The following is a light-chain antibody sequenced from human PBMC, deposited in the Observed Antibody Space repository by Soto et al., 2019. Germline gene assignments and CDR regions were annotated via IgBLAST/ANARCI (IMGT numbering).Light chain of an antibody. CDR1: QSVSSSY. CDR3: QQYGSSYPWT. Sequence: EVVLRQSPGTLSLSPGDRATLSCRAIQSVSSSYLAWYQQKPGQAPGLLIYGASSRATGIPDRFSGSGSGTDFTLTIRRLEPEDFAVYYCQQYGSSYPWTCGQGTKV. CDR2: GAS. J-gene: IGKJ1*01. V-gene: IGKV3-20*01.